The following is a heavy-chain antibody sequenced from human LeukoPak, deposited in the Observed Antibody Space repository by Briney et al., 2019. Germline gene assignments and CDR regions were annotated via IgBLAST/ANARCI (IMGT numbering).Heavy chain of an antibody. CDR3: AKGQAWLRFDY. V-gene: IGHV3-23*01. J-gene: IGHJ4*02. Sequence: PGGSLRLSCAASGFTFSNYAMTWVRQAPGKGLEWVSVIIASGSSTYYADSVKGRFTISRDNSKNTLYLQMNSLRAEDTAIYYCAKGQAWLRFDYWGQGTLVTVSS. D-gene: IGHD5-12*01. CDR1: GFTFSNYA. CDR2: IIASGSST.